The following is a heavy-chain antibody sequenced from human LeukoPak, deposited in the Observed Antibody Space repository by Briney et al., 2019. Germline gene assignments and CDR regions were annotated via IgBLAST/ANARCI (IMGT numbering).Heavy chain of an antibody. CDR1: GGSFSGYY. CDR3: ARTRAYGGRPDY. CDR2: INHSGST. D-gene: IGHD4-23*01. Sequence: SETLSLTCAVYGGSFSGYYWSWIRQPPGKGLEWFGEINHSGSTNYNPSLKSRVTISVDTSKNQLSLKLSSVTAADTAVYHCARTRAYGGRPDYWGQGTLVTVSS. J-gene: IGHJ4*02. V-gene: IGHV4-34*01.